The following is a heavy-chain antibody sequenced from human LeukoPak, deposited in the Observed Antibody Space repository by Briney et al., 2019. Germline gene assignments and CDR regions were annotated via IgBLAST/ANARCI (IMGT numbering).Heavy chain of an antibody. Sequence: GGSLRLSCAASGFTFSSYAMHLVRQAPGKGLEWVAVISYDGSNKYYADSVKGRFTISRDNSKNTLYLQMNSLRAEDTAVYYCARVGSTVDYWGQGTLVTVSS. CDR2: ISYDGSNK. J-gene: IGHJ4*02. CDR3: ARVGSTVDY. CDR1: GFTFSSYA. V-gene: IGHV3-30-3*01. D-gene: IGHD4-17*01.